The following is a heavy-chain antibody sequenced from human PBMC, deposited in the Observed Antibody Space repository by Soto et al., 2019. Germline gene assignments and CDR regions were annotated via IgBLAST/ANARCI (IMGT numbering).Heavy chain of an antibody. J-gene: IGHJ6*02. CDR3: ARGYYGMSA. CDR2: IKNKTNGGAT. Sequence: EVQLVESGGALVMPGWSLRLSCAASGFAFNSAWMHWVRQAPGKGLEWVGRIKNKTNGGATDYAAPVKGRFTNSRDDSKTTVSLQMNSLITEDTAVYYCARGYYGMSAWGQGTTVTVSS. CDR1: GFAFNSAW. V-gene: IGHV3-15*07. D-gene: IGHD3-10*01.